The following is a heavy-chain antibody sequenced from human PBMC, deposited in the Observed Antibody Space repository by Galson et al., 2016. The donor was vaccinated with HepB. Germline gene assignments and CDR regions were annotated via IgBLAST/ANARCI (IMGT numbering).Heavy chain of an antibody. Sequence: SETLSLTCTVSGGSLNFYYWHWIRQSPGKGLEWFGYVYYSGSTNYNPSLKSRVTISVHTSKNQFSLKLSSVTAADTAMYYCARGRGAGWYIDNWGQGTLVTVSS. CDR1: GGSLNFYY. V-gene: IGHV4-59*01. CDR3: ARGRGAGWYIDN. J-gene: IGHJ4*02. CDR2: VYYSGST. D-gene: IGHD6-19*01.